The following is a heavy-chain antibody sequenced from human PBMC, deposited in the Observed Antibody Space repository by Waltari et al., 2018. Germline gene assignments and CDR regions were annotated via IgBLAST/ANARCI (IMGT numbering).Heavy chain of an antibody. V-gene: IGHV1-24*01. Sequence: QVQLVQSGAEAKKPGASVKVSCKVSGYTLTELSMHWVRQAPGEGLEWMGGFEHEDGETIYAQKFQGRVSMTEETSTDTAYLELNSLGSEDTAVYYCASDRVLKDTGVVTYYDALDVWGQGTTVTVSS. J-gene: IGHJ6*02. CDR3: ASDRVLKDTGVVTYYDALDV. D-gene: IGHD5-18*01. CDR1: GYTLTELS. CDR2: FEHEDGET.